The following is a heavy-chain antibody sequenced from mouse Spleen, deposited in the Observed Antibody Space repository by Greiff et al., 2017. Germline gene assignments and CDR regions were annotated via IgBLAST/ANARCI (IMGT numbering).Heavy chain of an antibody. V-gene: IGHV6-6*01. CDR2: IRNKANNHAT. CDR1: GFTFSDAW. Sequence: EVKLMESGGGLVQPGGSMKLSCAASGFTFSDAWMDWVRQSPEKGLEWVAEIRNKANNHATYYAESVKGRFTISRDDSKSSVYLQMNSLRAEDTGIYYCTRVITTAGYAMDYWGQGTSVTVSS. J-gene: IGHJ4*01. CDR3: TRVITTAGYAMDY. D-gene: IGHD1-2*01.